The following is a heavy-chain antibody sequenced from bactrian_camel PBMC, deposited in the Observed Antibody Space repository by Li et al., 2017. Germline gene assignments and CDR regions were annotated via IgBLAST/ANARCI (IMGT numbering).Heavy chain of an antibody. CDR2: IERNGRT. Sequence: HVQLVESGGGSAQVGGSLRLSCAASESTYNYYCMAWFRQVPGKEREGVATIERNGRTRYADSVKGRFTISADNDNNIIYLQMNSLKPEDTAMYYCAAASLASSYSLLMGLVNYWGQGTQVTVS. V-gene: IGHV3S63*01. CDR1: ESTYNYYC. CDR3: AAASLASSYSLLMGLVNY. D-gene: IGHD1*01. J-gene: IGHJ4*01.